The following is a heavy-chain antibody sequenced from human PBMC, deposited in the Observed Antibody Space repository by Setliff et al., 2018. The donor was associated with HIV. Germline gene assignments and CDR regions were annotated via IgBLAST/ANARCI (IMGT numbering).Heavy chain of an antibody. Sequence: SETLSLTCSVSGGSIEFSSYYWGWIRQPPGKGLEWIGSVYYSGSTYYTPSLKSRLTISVDTSTTKFSLKLSSVTAADTAVYYCARLRGLNLEPFDYWGQGTLVTVSS. D-gene: IGHD1-1*01. CDR3: ARLRGLNLEPFDY. CDR1: GGSIEFSSYY. CDR2: VYYSGST. J-gene: IGHJ4*02. V-gene: IGHV4-39*01.